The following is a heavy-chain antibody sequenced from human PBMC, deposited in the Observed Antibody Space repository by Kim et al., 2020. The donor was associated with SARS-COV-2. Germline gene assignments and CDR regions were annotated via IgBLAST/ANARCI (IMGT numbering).Heavy chain of an antibody. CDR1: GGSISSSSYY. D-gene: IGHD4-17*01. V-gene: IGHV4-39*01. Sequence: SETLSLTCTVSGGSISSSSYYWGWIRQPPGKGLEWIGSIYYSGSTYYNPSLKSRVTISVDTSKNQFSLKLSSVTAADTAVYYCEGAHYGDPEWYFDLWGRGTLVTVSS. CDR3: EGAHYGDPEWYFDL. CDR2: IYYSGST. J-gene: IGHJ2*01.